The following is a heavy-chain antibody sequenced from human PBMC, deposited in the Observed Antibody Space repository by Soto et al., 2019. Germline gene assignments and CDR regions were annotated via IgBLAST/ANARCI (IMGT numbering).Heavy chain of an antibody. CDR1: GGSFSGYY. D-gene: IGHD3-9*01. Sequence: QVQLQQWGAGLLKPSETLSLTCAVYGGSFSGYYWSWIRQPPGKGLEWIGEINHSGSTNYNPSLKRRVTISVDTSKSQFSLKLSSVTAADTAVYYCARGYNDIVTGYSFDYWGQGTLVTVSS. CDR2: INHSGST. CDR3: ARGYNDIVTGYSFDY. V-gene: IGHV4-34*01. J-gene: IGHJ4*02.